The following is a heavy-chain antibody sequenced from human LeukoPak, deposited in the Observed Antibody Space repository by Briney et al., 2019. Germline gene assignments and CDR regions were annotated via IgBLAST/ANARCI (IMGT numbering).Heavy chain of an antibody. J-gene: IGHJ6*02. D-gene: IGHD4-11*01. CDR1: GGTFSSYA. Sequence: SVKVSCKASGGTFSSYAISWVRQAPGQGLEWMGGIIPVFGTANYAQKFQGRVTITADESTSTAYMELSSLRSEDTAVYYCARGGYSTYYGMDVWGQGTTVTVSS. CDR3: ARGGYSTYYGMDV. CDR2: IIPVFGTA. V-gene: IGHV1-69*13.